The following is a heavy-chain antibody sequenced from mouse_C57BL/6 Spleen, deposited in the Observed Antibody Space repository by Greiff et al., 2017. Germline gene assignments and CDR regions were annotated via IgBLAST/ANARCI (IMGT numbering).Heavy chain of an antibody. V-gene: IGHV1-22*01. CDR2: INPNNGGT. CDR3: ARRIPNYYGSSLYYFDY. D-gene: IGHD1-1*01. J-gene: IGHJ2*01. Sequence: DVKLQESGPELVKPGASVKMSCKASGYTFTDYNMHWVKQSHGKSLEWIGYINPNNGGTSYNQKFKGKATLTVNKSSSTAYMELRSLTSEDSAVYYFARRIPNYYGSSLYYFDYWGQGTTLTVSS. CDR1: GYTFTDYN.